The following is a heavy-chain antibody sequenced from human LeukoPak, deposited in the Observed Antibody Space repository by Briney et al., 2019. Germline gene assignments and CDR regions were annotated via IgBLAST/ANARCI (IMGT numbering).Heavy chain of an antibody. CDR2: INPNSGGT. J-gene: IGHJ5*02. V-gene: IGHV1-2*02. CDR1: AYTFNKYY. Sequence: ASVKVSCKASAYTFNKYYIHWVRQAPGQGLEWMGWINPNSGGTHYAQKFLDRVTMTRDTSISTAYMELSSLRSDDTAVYYCATEYIDSPNSFDPWGQGTVVTVSS. CDR3: ATEYIDSPNSFDP. D-gene: IGHD4-23*01.